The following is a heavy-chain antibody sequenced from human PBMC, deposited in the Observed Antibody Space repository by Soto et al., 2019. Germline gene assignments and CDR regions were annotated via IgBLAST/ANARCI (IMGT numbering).Heavy chain of an antibody. V-gene: IGHV3-53*02. CDR1: GFTVSGNF. Sequence: DVQLVETGGGLIQPGGSLRLSCAASGFTVSGNFMSWVRQAPGKGLEWVSIIYTGDSTYYADSVKGRFTISRDNSKNTLYLQMNSLRAEDSAVYYCASRFSSSWSALDYWGRGTLVTVFS. D-gene: IGHD6-13*01. CDR2: IYTGDST. J-gene: IGHJ4*02. CDR3: ASRFSSSWSALDY.